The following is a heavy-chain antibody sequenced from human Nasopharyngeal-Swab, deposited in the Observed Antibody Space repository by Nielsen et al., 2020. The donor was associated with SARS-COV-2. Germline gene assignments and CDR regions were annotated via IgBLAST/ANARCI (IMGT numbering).Heavy chain of an antibody. CDR2: TYYRSKRYN. D-gene: IGHD6-19*01. V-gene: IGHV6-1*01. J-gene: IGHJ4*02. CDR1: GDSVSSNSAA. CDR3: ARESYSSGWYGGGNFDY. Sequence: SQALSLTCAISGDSVSSNSAAWNWIRQSPSRGLEWLGRTYYRSKRYNDYAVSVKSRITINPDTSKNQYSLQLNSVTPEDTAVYYCARESYSSGWYGGGNFDYWGQGTLVTVSS.